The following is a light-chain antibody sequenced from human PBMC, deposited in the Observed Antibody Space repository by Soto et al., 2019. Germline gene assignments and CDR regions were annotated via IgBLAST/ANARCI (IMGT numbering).Light chain of an antibody. CDR3: TSFTTSNTFV. CDR1: SNDVGHFNY. Sequence: QSALAQPASVSGSPGQSITISCTGTSNDVGHFNYVSWFQQHPGKAPKLLIFDVSNWPSGVSDRFSGSKSGNTASLTISGLQPEDEADYYRTSFTTSNTFVFGSGTKVT. J-gene: IGLJ1*01. V-gene: IGLV2-14*03. CDR2: DVS.